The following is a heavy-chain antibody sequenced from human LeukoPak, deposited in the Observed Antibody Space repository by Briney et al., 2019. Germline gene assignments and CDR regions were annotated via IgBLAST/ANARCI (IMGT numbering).Heavy chain of an antibody. V-gene: IGHV3-49*03. CDR3: TREIRYFDWFQADY. CDR2: IRSKAYGGTA. J-gene: IGHJ4*02. D-gene: IGHD3-9*01. CDR1: GFTFGDHS. Sequence: GGSLRLSCTASGFTFGDHSVSWFRQAPGKGLEWVGFIRSKAYGGTAEYAASVKGRFTICRDDSKSVAYLQMDSLKTEDTAVYYCTREIRYFDWFQADYWGQGTLVTVSS.